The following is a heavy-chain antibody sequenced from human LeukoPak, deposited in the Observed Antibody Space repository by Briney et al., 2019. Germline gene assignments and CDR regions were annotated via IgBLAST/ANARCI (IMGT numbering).Heavy chain of an antibody. CDR2: ISYSGST. V-gene: IGHV4-31*03. Sequence: PSETLSLTCTVSGGSISRGLYYWSWIRQHPGKGLEWIGYISYSGSTYYNPPLKSRVTISVDTSKNQFSLKVSSVTAADTAVYYCASGAPAPLFDYWGQGTLVTVSS. J-gene: IGHJ4*02. CDR1: GGSISRGLYY. CDR3: ASGAPAPLFDY. D-gene: IGHD1-26*01.